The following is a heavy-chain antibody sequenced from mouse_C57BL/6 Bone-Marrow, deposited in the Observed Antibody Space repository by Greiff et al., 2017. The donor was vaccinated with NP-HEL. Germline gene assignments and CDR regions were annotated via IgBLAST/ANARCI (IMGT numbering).Heavy chain of an antibody. V-gene: IGHV1-61*01. CDR1: GYTFTSYW. CDR3: ARSPICYAMDY. Sequence: VQLQQPGAELVRPGSSVKLSCKASGYTFTSYWMDWVKQRPGQGLEWIGNIYPSDSETHYNQKFKDKATLTVDKSSSTAYMQLSSLTSEDSAVYDCARSPICYAMDYWGQGTSVTVSS. J-gene: IGHJ4*01. CDR2: IYPSDSET.